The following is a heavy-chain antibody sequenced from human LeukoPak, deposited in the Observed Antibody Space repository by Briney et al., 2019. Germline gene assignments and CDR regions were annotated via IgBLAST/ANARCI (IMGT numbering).Heavy chain of an antibody. D-gene: IGHD6-19*01. CDR2: IKQDGSEK. CDR1: GSTFSSYW. V-gene: IGHV3-7*03. CDR3: ARDQWLVDGTDV. Sequence: GGSLRLSCAASGSTFSSYWMSWVRQAPGKGLEWVANIKQDGSEKYYVDSVKGRFTISRDNAKNSLYLQMNSLRAEDTAVYYCARDQWLVDGTDVWGQGTTVTVSS. J-gene: IGHJ6*02.